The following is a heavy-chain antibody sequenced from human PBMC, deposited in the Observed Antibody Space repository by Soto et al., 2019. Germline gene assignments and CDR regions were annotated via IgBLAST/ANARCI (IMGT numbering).Heavy chain of an antibody. J-gene: IGHJ4*02. CDR3: ARAPNYYGSGSYKGSYFDY. CDR2: IYYSGST. D-gene: IGHD3-10*01. CDR1: GGSISSGDYY. Sequence: SETLSLTCTVSGGSISSGDYYWSWIRQPPGKGLEWIGYIYYSGSTYYNPSLKSRVTISVDTSKNQFSLKLSSVTAADTAVYYCARAPNYYGSGSYKGSYFDYWGQGTLVTVSS. V-gene: IGHV4-30-4*01.